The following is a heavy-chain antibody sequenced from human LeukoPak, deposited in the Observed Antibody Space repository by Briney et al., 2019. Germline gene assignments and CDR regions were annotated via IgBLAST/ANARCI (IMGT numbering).Heavy chain of an antibody. Sequence: GRSLRLSCAASGFTFNNYAMHWVRQAPGKGLQWVAVISNDGSKKSYVDSVKGRFTISRDNSKNTLYLQMNSLRAEDTAVYYCARGTHKWELANRFDFWGQGTLVTASS. CDR3: ARGTHKWELANRFDF. CDR2: ISNDGSKK. CDR1: GFTFNNYA. D-gene: IGHD1-26*01. V-gene: IGHV3-30*04. J-gene: IGHJ4*02.